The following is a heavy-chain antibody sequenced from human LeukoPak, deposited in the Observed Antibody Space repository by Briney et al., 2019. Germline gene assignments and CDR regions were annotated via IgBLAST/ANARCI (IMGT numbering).Heavy chain of an antibody. CDR2: INSNSGVT. V-gene: IGHV1-2*02. CDR1: GYNFTGNY. J-gene: IGHJ4*02. CDR3: ARSLVN. D-gene: IGHD6-6*01. Sequence: ASVKVSCKASGYNFTGNYMHWVRQAPGQGLEWMGWINSNSGVTKYAQKFQGRITMTRDTSIRTGYMEVRSLISDDTAIYYCARSLVNWGRGTLVTVSS.